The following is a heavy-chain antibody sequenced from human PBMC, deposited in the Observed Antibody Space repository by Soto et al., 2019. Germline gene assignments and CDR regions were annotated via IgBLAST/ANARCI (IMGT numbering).Heavy chain of an antibody. CDR1: GGSISSSSYY. J-gene: IGHJ5*02. Sequence: QLQLQESGPGLVKPSETLSLTCTVSGGSISSSSYYWGWIRQPPGKGLEWIGSIYYSGSTYYNPSLKRRVTISVDTSKNQFSLKLSSVTAADTAVYYCARQDTKDTAMVNSWGLSWFDPWGQGTLVTVSS. V-gene: IGHV4-39*01. CDR3: ARQDTKDTAMVNSWGLSWFDP. D-gene: IGHD5-18*01. CDR2: IYYSGST.